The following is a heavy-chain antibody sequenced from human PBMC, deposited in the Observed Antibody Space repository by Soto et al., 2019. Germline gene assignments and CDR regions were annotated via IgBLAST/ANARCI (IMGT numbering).Heavy chain of an antibody. D-gene: IGHD5-18*01. V-gene: IGHV3-74*01. J-gene: IGHJ4*02. CDR3: ARGANGYYYFDS. CDR2: ITRDGSST. Sequence: EVQLVESGGGLVQPGGSLRLSCAASGFSLSDYWMHWVRQAPGEGLVWLSRITRDGSSTNYADSVKGRFTISRDNAKNTLYMQVNSLRGEDTAVSYCARGANGYYYFDSWGQGTLVTVSS. CDR1: GFSLSDYW.